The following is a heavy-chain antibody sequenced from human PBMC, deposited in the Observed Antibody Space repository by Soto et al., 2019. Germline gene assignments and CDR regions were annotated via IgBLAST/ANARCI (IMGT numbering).Heavy chain of an antibody. CDR3: AGAKAARPGYYYYGMDV. J-gene: IGHJ6*02. Sequence: GGPLRLSCAASVFTFSSYDMHWVRQATGKGLEWVSAIGTAGDPYYPGSVKVRFTISRENAKNSLYLQMNSLRAGDTAVYYCAGAKAARPGYYYYGMDVWGQGTTVTVSS. CDR1: VFTFSSYD. CDR2: IGTAGDP. V-gene: IGHV3-13*05. D-gene: IGHD6-13*01.